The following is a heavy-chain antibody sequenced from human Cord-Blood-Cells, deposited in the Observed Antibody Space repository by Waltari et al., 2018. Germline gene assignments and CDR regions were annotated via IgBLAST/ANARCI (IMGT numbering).Heavy chain of an antibody. CDR2: IYYSGST. CDR1: GGSISSGDYY. CDR3: ARALPRSNSWYWDYYYYGMDV. J-gene: IGHJ6*02. V-gene: IGHV4-30-4*08. Sequence: QVQLQESGPGLVKPSQTLSLTCTVSGGSISSGDYYWSWIRQPPGKGLEWIGYIYYSGSTYYNPSLKSRVTISVDMSKNQFSLKLSSVTAADTAVYYCARALPRSNSWYWDYYYYGMDVWGQGTTVTVSS. D-gene: IGHD6-13*01.